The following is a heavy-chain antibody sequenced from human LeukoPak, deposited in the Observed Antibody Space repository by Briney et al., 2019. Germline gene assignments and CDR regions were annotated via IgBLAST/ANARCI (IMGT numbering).Heavy chain of an antibody. CDR3: AVLRTSQEMDAFDL. CDR2: ISPFNGNT. D-gene: IGHD2-2*01. J-gene: IGHJ3*01. CDR1: GYSFINYG. Sequence: ASVKVSCKASGYSFINYGINWVRQAPGQGLEWMGWISPFNGNTNYEQKLQGRVTMTTDTSTSTAYMELRSLRSDDAAIYYCAVLRTSQEMDAFDLWGQGTMVSVSS. V-gene: IGHV1-18*01.